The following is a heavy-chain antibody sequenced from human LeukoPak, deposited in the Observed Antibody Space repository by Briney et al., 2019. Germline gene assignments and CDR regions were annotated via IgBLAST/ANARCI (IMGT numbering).Heavy chain of an antibody. D-gene: IGHD3-3*01. CDR3: ARMSGSRLLGY. Sequence: PGGSLRLSCAASGFTFSSHSMNWVRQAPGKGLEWVSYISSSSSSRYYADSVKGRFTISRDDARNSLYLQMNSLRAEDTAVYYCARMSGSRLLGYWGQGALVTVSS. J-gene: IGHJ4*02. CDR2: ISSSSSSR. V-gene: IGHV3-48*01. CDR1: GFTFSSHS.